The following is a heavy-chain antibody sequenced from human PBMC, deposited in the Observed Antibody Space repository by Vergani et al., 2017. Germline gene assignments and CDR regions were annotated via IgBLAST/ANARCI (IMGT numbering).Heavy chain of an antibody. J-gene: IGHJ3*01. V-gene: IGHV4-59*12. Sequence: QVQLQESGPGLVKPSETLSLTCTVSGGSISSYYWSWIRQPPGKGLEWIGYIYYSGSNNYNPALKSRVTISVDTSKNQFSRKLRSVTSADTAVYYCARVPIVVGGLAGAFDLWGQGTMVTVSS. CDR2: IYYSGSN. CDR1: GGSISSYY. CDR3: ARVPIVVGGLAGAFDL. D-gene: IGHD2-21*01.